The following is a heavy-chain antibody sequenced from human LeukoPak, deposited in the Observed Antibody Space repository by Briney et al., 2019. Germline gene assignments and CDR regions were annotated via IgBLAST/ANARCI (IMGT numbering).Heavy chain of an antibody. D-gene: IGHD1-7*01. J-gene: IGHJ4*02. CDR1: GFTFSDSE. CDR2: VTGSSINTVI. Sequence: RGSLRLSCAGFGFTFSDSEISWMRQASGKGPEWVSSVTGSSINTVIHYVDSVKGRFTISRDSVKNLVYLQMNSLRDDDTAVYYCARGTRSGDYWGQGTLVTVS. V-gene: IGHV3-11*06. CDR3: ARGTRSGDY.